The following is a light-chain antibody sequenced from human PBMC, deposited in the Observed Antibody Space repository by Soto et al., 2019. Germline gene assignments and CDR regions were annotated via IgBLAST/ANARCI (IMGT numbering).Light chain of an antibody. CDR3: QHYGSSFRT. CDR1: QIVSRSY. CDR2: VAS. V-gene: IGKV3-20*01. Sequence: EIVLTQSPGTLSLSPGERATLSCRASQIVSRSYLAWYQQKPGQAPRLVIYVASSRATGIPDRFSGSGSGTDFTLTISRLEPEDFAVYYCQHYGSSFRTFGQGTKLEIK. J-gene: IGKJ2*01.